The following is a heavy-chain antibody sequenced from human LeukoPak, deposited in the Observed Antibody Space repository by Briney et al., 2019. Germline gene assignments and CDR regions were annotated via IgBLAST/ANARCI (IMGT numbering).Heavy chain of an antibody. V-gene: IGHV3-23*01. J-gene: IGHJ5*02. Sequence: GGSLRLSCAASGFTFSSYAMSWVRQAPGKGLEWVSAISGSGGSTYYADSVKGRFTISRDNSKNTLYLQMNSLRAEDTAVYYCAKDSPWEGKYQLLLGGWFDPWGQGTLVTVSS. CDR2: ISGSGGST. CDR1: GFTFSSYA. CDR3: AKDSPWEGKYQLLLGGWFDP. D-gene: IGHD2-2*01.